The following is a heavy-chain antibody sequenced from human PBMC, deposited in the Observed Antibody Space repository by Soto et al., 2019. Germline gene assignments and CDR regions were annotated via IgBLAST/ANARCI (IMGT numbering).Heavy chain of an antibody. J-gene: IGHJ5*02. Sequence: QVQLQESGPGLVKPSGTLSLTCAVSGGSISSTNWWSWVRQPPGKGLEWIGDIYHSGSTNYNPSLRSRVTISVDRSKNQFSLKLSSVTAADTAVYYCARVIATAVHWFDPWGQGTLVTVSS. CDR2: IYHSGST. CDR1: GGSISSTNW. V-gene: IGHV4-4*02. CDR3: ARVIATAVHWFDP. D-gene: IGHD6-13*01.